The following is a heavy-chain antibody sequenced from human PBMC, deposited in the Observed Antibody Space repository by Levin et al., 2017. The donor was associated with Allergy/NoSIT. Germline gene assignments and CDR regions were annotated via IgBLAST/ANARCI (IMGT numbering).Heavy chain of an antibody. V-gene: IGHV4-61*01. CDR3: ARDHGVYYDSSGYFSGGLGWFDP. Sequence: PSETLSLTCTVSGGSVSSGSYYWSWIRQPPGKGLEWIGYIYYSGSTNYNPSLKSRVTISVDTSKNQFSLKLSSVTAADTAVYYCARDHGVYYDSSGYFSGGLGWFDPWGQGTLVTVSS. CDR1: GGSVSSGSYY. CDR2: IYYSGST. D-gene: IGHD3-22*01. J-gene: IGHJ5*02.